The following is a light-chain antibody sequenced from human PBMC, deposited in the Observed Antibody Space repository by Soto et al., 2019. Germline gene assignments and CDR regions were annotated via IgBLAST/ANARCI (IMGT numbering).Light chain of an antibody. Sequence: EIVLTQSPGTLSLSPGERATLSCRASQSVSSTYLAWYQQKPGQAPRLLMYGASSRATGIPDRFSGSGSGTDFTLTISRLEPEDFALYYCQQYGSSRQTFGQGTKVEIK. CDR1: QSVSSTY. CDR3: QQYGSSRQT. CDR2: GAS. V-gene: IGKV3-20*01. J-gene: IGKJ1*01.